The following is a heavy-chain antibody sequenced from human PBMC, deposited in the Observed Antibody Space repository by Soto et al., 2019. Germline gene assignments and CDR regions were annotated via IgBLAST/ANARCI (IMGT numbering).Heavy chain of an antibody. J-gene: IGHJ5*02. Sequence: QINLIESGPTLVKPTQTLTLTCTFSGFSLSTSGAAVGWVRQPPGRALEWLALIYWDGDKRYNASLGNRLTITKDTSMNQVVLTLTNVDPADTATYYCAHRATMTIFGLIIDNGIWFDTWGQGNRVIVSS. CDR1: GFSLSTSGAA. CDR2: IYWDGDK. CDR3: AHRATMTIFGLIIDNGIWFDT. D-gene: IGHD3-3*01. V-gene: IGHV2-5*02.